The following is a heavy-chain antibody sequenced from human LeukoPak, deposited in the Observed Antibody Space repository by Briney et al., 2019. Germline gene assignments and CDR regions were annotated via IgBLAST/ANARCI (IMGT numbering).Heavy chain of an antibody. J-gene: IGHJ4*02. CDR2: IRYDGSNK. D-gene: IGHD3-22*01. V-gene: IGHV3-30*02. Sequence: GGSLRLSCAASGFTFGLYSMTWVRQAPGKGLEWVAFIRYDGSNKYYADSVKGRFTISRDNSKNTLYLQTNSLRAEDTAVYYCAKDLPQTYYYDSSGFDYWGQGTLVTVSS. CDR3: AKDLPQTYYYDSSGFDY. CDR1: GFTFGLYS.